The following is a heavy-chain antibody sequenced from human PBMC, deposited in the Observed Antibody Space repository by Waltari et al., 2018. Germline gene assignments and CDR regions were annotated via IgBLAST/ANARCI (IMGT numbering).Heavy chain of an antibody. V-gene: IGHV3-21*02. J-gene: IGHJ4*02. D-gene: IGHD7-27*01. CDR1: GLTFSTYN. CDR3: ATGGWGFYLGY. Sequence: EVQLVESGGGLVRPGGSLRLSCAASGLTFSTYNMNWVRQATGKGLEWFSFSSSTSTYMHYADSVKGRFTISGDDAKNSLYLQLNSLRAEDTAVYYCATGGWGFYLGYWGQGTLVTVSS. CDR2: SSSTSTYM.